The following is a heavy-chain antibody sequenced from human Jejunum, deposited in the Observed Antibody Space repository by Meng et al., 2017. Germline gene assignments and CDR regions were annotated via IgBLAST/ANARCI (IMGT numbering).Heavy chain of an antibody. Sequence: VQRIQSGAEVKKPGASLNVSCRALGDRFTSFGIPWVRQAPGQGLGWMGWISTYNGQTTLAQKFQDRVTMTTDTSTTTVYMELRSLRSDDTAVYYCARDGVSYTMVRGPTYWGQGTLVTVSS. CDR3: ARDGVSYTMVRGPTY. CDR1: GDRFTSFG. D-gene: IGHD3-10*01. V-gene: IGHV1-18*01. CDR2: ISTYNGQT. J-gene: IGHJ4*02.